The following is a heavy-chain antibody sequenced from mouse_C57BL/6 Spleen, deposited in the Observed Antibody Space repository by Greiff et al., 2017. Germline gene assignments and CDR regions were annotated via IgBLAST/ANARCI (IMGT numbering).Heavy chain of an antibody. CDR1: GYTFTSYW. CDR2: INPSNGGT. Sequence: QVQLQQPGPELVKPGASVKLSCKASGYTFTSYWMHWVKQRPGQGLEWIGTINPSNGGTNYNEKFKSKATLTVDKSSSTAYMQLTSLTSEDSAVYYCASSHIYYYGVGDDWGPGTTLTVSS. J-gene: IGHJ2*01. D-gene: IGHD1-1*01. V-gene: IGHV1-53*01. CDR3: ASSHIYYYGVGDD.